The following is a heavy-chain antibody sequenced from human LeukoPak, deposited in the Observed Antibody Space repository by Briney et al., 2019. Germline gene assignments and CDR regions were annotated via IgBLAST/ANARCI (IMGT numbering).Heavy chain of an antibody. D-gene: IGHD2-15*01. CDR3: ARGVLGYCSGGSCYSNWFDP. CDR1: GFTFSSYS. J-gene: IGHJ5*02. V-gene: IGHV3-21*01. CDR2: ISSSSSYI. Sequence: GGSLRLSCAASGFTFSSYSMNWVRQAPGKGLEWVSSISSSSSYIYHADSVKGRFTISRDNAKNSLYLQMNSLRAEDTAVYYCARGVLGYCSGGSCYSNWFDPWGQGTLVTVSS.